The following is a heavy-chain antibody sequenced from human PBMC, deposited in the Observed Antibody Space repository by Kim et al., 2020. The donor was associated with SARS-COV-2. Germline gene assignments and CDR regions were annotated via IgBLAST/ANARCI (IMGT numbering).Heavy chain of an antibody. Sequence: SETLSLTCAVYGGSFSGYYWSWIRQPPGKGLEWIGEINHSGSTNYNPSLKSRVTISVDTSKNQFSLKLSSVTAADTAVYYCARGGRKYSSSWYWSTEYFQHWGQGTLVTVSS. J-gene: IGHJ1*01. CDR1: GGSFSGYY. CDR3: ARGGRKYSSSWYWSTEYFQH. D-gene: IGHD6-13*01. V-gene: IGHV4-34*01. CDR2: INHSGST.